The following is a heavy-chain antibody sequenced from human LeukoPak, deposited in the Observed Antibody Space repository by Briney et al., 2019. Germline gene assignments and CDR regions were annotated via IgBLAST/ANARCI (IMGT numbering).Heavy chain of an antibody. CDR3: ASRSRHSYYYGLDV. CDR1: GYTFTGYY. V-gene: IGHV1-2*04. Sequence: GESLKVSCKASGYTFTGYYMHWVRQAPGQGLEWMGWINPNSGGTNYAQKFQGWVTMTRDTSVSTAYMELRRLRSDDTAVYYCASRSRHSYYYGLDVWGQGTTVTVSS. CDR2: INPNSGGT. J-gene: IGHJ6*02.